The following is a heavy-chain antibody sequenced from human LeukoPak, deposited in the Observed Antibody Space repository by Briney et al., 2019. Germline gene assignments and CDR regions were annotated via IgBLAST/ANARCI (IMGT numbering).Heavy chain of an antibody. V-gene: IGHV4-59*01. Sequence: SETLSLTCTVSGGSITSYYWSWIRQPPGKGLEWIGYIYYSGSTNYNPSLKSRVTISVDTSKNQFSLKLSSVTAADTAVYYCAREVLRSGWYGGAFDYWGQGTLVTVSS. CDR3: AREVLRSGWYGGAFDY. CDR2: IYYSGST. D-gene: IGHD6-19*01. J-gene: IGHJ4*02. CDR1: GGSITSYY.